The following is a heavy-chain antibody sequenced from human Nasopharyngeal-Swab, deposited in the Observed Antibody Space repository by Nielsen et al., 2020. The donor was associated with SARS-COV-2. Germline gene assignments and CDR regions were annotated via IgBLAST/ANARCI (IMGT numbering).Heavy chain of an antibody. CDR2: IGTAGDT. J-gene: IGHJ4*02. D-gene: IGHD1/OR15-1a*01. CDR1: GFTFSSYD. V-gene: IGHV3-13*04. CDR3: AREGLEQRVFDY. Sequence: GGSLRLSCAASGFTFSSYDMHWVRQATGKGLEWVSAIGTAGDTYYPGSVKGRFTISRENAKNSLYLQMYSLRAGDTAVYYCAREGLEQRVFDYWGQGTLVTVSS.